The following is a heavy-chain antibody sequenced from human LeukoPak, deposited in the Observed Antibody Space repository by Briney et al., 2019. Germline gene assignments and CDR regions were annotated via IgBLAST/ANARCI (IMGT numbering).Heavy chain of an antibody. V-gene: IGHV4-4*07. CDR3: ARGGKVGPTPFDY. CDR2: IYTTGST. CDR1: GGFISSYY. Sequence: SETLSLTCTVSGGFISSYYWSWIRQPAGKGLEWIGRIYTTGSTNYTPSLKSRVTMSVDTSKNQFTLKLSSVTAADTAVYYCARGGKVGPTPFDYWGQGTLVTVSS. J-gene: IGHJ4*02. D-gene: IGHD1-26*01.